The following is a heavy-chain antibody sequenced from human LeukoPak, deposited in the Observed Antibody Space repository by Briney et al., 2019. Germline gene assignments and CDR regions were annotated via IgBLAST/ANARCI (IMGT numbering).Heavy chain of an antibody. V-gene: IGHV4-34*01. Sequence: SETLSLTCAVYGGSFSGYYWSWIRQPPGKGLEWIGEINHSGSTNYNPSLKSRVTISVDTSKNQFSLKLSSVTAADRAVYYCARARKGDYEGDYFDYWGQGTLVTVSS. J-gene: IGHJ4*02. D-gene: IGHD4-17*01. CDR2: INHSGST. CDR3: ARARKGDYEGDYFDY. CDR1: GGSFSGYY.